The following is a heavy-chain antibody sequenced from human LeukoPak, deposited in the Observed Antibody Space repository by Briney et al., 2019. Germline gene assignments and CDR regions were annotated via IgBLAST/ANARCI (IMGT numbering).Heavy chain of an antibody. CDR2: IYYSGST. D-gene: IGHD2-15*01. J-gene: IGHJ5*02. CDR1: GGSISSDC. Sequence: SETLSVTCTVSGGSISSDCWSWIRQPPGKGLEWIGYIYYSGSTNYNPSLKSRVTISVDTSKNQYSLKLSSVTAADTAVYYCARDRGYCSGGSCYRWFDPWGQGTLVTVSS. V-gene: IGHV4-59*01. CDR3: ARDRGYCSGGSCYRWFDP.